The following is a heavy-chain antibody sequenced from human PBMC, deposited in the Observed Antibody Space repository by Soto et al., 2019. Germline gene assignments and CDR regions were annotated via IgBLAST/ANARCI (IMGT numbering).Heavy chain of an antibody. D-gene: IGHD5-18*01. CDR2: ISGSGGNT. V-gene: IGHV3-23*01. Sequence: EVQLLESGGGLVQPGGSLRLSCAASGFTFSSYAMNWVRQAPGKGLEWVSGISGSGGNTYYADSVKGRFTISRDNSKNTLYLQMNSLRAEDTAVYYCAKDRSYGLDYWGQGTLVTVSS. CDR3: AKDRSYGLDY. J-gene: IGHJ4*02. CDR1: GFTFSSYA.